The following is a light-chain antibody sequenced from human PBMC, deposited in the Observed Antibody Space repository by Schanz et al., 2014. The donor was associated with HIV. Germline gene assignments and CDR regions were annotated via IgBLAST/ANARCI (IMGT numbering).Light chain of an antibody. V-gene: IGLV1-40*01. CDR1: SSNIGAGYD. J-gene: IGLJ1*01. Sequence: QSVLTQPPSVSGAPGQRVTISCTGSSSNIGAGYDVHWYQQLPGTAPKLLIYGDNSRPSGVSNRFSGSKSGNTASLTISGLQAEDEADYYCCSYAGSGTSLFGTGTKLTVL. CDR2: GDN. CDR3: CSYAGSGTSL.